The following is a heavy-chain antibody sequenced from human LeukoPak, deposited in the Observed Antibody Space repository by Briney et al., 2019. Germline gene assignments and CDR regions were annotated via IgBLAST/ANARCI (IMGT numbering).Heavy chain of an antibody. Sequence: SETLSLTCTVSGNSISSYYWSWIRQPAGKGLEWIGRIYTSGSTSYNPSLKSRVTMSVDTSKNQFSLSLSSVTAADTAFYYCARETTGLARYFDYWGQGTLVTVSS. CDR3: ARETTGLARYFDY. J-gene: IGHJ4*02. CDR1: GNSISSYY. CDR2: IYTSGST. D-gene: IGHD4-11*01. V-gene: IGHV4-4*07.